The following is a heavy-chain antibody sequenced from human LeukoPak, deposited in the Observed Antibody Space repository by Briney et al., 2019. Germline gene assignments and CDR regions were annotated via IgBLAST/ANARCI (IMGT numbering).Heavy chain of an antibody. CDR3: AKASFNEGRIFDY. V-gene: IGHV3-23*01. Sequence: GGSLRLSCAASGFTFSNAWMSWVRQAPGKGLEWVSTIGGSGVNTYYADSVKGRFTISRDNSKNTLFLQVSSLRAEDTAVYYCAKASFNEGRIFDYWGQGTLVTVSS. CDR2: IGGSGVNT. D-gene: IGHD1-1*01. J-gene: IGHJ4*02. CDR1: GFTFSNAW.